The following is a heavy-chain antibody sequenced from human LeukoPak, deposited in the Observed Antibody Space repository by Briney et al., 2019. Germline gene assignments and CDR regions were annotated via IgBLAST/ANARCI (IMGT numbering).Heavy chain of an antibody. CDR1: GFTFSSYA. CDR3: ATGRYGGNSFDY. J-gene: IGHJ4*02. Sequence: PGGSLRLSCAAFGFTFSSYAMSWVRQAPGQGLEWVSVISDSAGRTDYADSVKGRFTISRDISKNTLYLQMNSLRAEDTAVYYCATGRYGGNSFDYWGQGTLVTVSS. CDR2: ISDSAGRT. D-gene: IGHD4-23*01. V-gene: IGHV3-23*01.